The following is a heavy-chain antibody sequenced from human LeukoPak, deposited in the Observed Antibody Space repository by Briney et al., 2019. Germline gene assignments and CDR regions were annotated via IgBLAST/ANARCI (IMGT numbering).Heavy chain of an antibody. J-gene: IGHJ4*02. D-gene: IGHD3-22*01. Sequence: GASVKVSCKASGGTFSSYAISWVRQAPGQGLEWMGGIIPIFGTANYAQKFQGRVTIAADESTSTAYMELSSLRSEDTAVYYCARAPYYYDSSGPFDYWAREPWSPSPQ. CDR3: ARAPYYYDSSGPFDY. CDR1: GGTFSSYA. V-gene: IGHV1-69*13. CDR2: IIPIFGTA.